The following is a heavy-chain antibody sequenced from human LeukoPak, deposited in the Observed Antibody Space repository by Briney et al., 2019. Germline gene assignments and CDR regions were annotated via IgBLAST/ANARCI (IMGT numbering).Heavy chain of an antibody. V-gene: IGHV1-69*05. J-gene: IGHJ1*01. CDR2: IIPIFGTA. CDR1: GGTFSSYA. CDR3: TINLPTNRRFQH. D-gene: IGHD1-14*01. Sequence: ASVKVSCKASGGTFSSYAISWVRQAPGQGLEWMGRIIPIFGTANYAQKFQGRVTITTDESTSTAYMELSSLRSEDTAVYYCTINLPTNRRFQHWGQGTLVTVSS.